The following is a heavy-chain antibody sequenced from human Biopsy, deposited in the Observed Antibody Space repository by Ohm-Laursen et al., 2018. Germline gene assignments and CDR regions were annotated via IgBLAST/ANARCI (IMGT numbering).Heavy chain of an antibody. CDR3: AREATIAPVLYDMDI. Sequence: SLRLSCTASGFTFSEYYMNWIRHTPERGLEWVAYISSGGDTVSYADSVKGRFTISRDDANKSLFLQMNSLRAEDTAVYYCAREATIAPVLYDMDIWGQGTTVIVSS. D-gene: IGHD2-21*01. J-gene: IGHJ6*02. V-gene: IGHV3-11*01. CDR2: ISSGGDTV. CDR1: GFTFSEYY.